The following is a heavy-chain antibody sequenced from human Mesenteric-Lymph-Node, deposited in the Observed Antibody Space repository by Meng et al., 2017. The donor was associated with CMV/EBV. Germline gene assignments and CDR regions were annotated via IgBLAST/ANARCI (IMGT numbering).Heavy chain of an antibody. J-gene: IGHJ4*02. CDR1: GFTFNIYS. V-gene: IGHV3-21*01. CDR2: ISSSSGDI. CDR3: ARKGGSGWPIDY. D-gene: IGHD6-19*01. Sequence: GSLKISCAASGFTFNIYSMNWVRQAPGKGLEWVSCISSSSGDIYYADSVKGRFTISRDNARNSLYLQMNSLRVEDTAVYYCARKGGSGWPIDYWGQGTVVTVSS.